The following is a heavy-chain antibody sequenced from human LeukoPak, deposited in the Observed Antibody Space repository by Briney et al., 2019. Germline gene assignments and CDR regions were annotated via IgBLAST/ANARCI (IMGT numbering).Heavy chain of an antibody. Sequence: SVKVSCKASGGTFSSYAISWVRQAPGQGLEWMGGIIPIFGTANYAQKFQGRVTITADESTSTAYMELSSLRSEDTAVYYCAREDTYYYDSSGYVSYFDYWGQGTLVTVSS. CDR2: IIPIFGTA. CDR1: GGTFSSYA. J-gene: IGHJ4*02. D-gene: IGHD3-22*01. CDR3: AREDTYYYDSSGYVSYFDY. V-gene: IGHV1-69*13.